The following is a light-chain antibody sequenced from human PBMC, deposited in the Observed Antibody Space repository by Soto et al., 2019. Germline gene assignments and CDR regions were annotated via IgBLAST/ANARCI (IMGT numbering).Light chain of an antibody. Sequence: QSALTQPASVSGSPGQSITISCTGTSSDVGGYNYVSWYQQHPGKAPKLMIYEVSNRPSGVSNRFSGSKSGNTASLTISGRHAEDEADYYCISYTSSSSWVFGGGTKLTVL. CDR3: ISYTSSSSWV. CDR1: SSDVGGYNY. J-gene: IGLJ3*02. V-gene: IGLV2-14*01. CDR2: EVS.